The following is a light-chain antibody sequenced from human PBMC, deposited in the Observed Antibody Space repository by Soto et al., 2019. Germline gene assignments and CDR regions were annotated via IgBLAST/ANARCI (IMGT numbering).Light chain of an antibody. CDR1: QSVISY. CDR3: QQYNNWPRT. J-gene: IGKJ1*01. Sequence: EIVLTQSPATLSLSPGEIATLSCSASQSVISYLACYQQKPGQAPRLLIYGASTRATGIPASFSGSGSGTEFTLTISSLQSEDFAVYYCQQYNNWPRTFGQGTKVDIK. V-gene: IGKV3-15*01. CDR2: GAS.